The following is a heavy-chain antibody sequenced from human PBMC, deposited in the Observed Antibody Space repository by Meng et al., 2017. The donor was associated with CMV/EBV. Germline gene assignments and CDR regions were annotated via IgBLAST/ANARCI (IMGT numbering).Heavy chain of an antibody. CDR1: GYSFTSYW. J-gene: IGHJ6*02. CDR2: IYPGDSDT. V-gene: IGHV5-51*01. D-gene: IGHD2-2*02. CDR3: ARSGYCSSTSCYTAYGMDV. Sequence: GGSLRLSCKGSGYSFTSYWIGWVSQMPGKGLEWMGIIYPGDSDTRYSPSFQGQVTISADKSISTAYLQWSSLKASDTAMYYCARSGYCSSTSCYTAYGMDVWGQGTTVTVSS.